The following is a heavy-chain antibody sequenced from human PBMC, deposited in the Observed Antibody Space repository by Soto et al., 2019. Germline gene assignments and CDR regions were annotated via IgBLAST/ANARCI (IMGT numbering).Heavy chain of an antibody. Sequence: PSETLSLTCAVYGGSFSGYYWGWIRQPPGKGLEWIGEINHSGSTNYNPSLKSRVTISVDTSKNQFSLKLSSVTAADTAVYYCARGGRKGGYSGYDLNYWGQGTLVTVSS. V-gene: IGHV4-34*01. CDR2: INHSGST. CDR1: GGSFSGYY. J-gene: IGHJ4*02. CDR3: ARGGRKGGYSGYDLNY. D-gene: IGHD5-12*01.